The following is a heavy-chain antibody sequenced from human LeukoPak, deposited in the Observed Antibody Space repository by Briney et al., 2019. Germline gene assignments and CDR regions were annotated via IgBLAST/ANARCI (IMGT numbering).Heavy chain of an antibody. CDR1: GFTFSSYA. Sequence: GGSLRLSCAASGFTFSSYAMHWVRQAPGKGLEWVAVISYDGSNKYYADSVKGRFTISRDNSKNTLYLQMSSLRAEDTAVYYCANQKRWLQQGGFDYWGQGTLVTVSS. J-gene: IGHJ4*02. D-gene: IGHD5-24*01. CDR2: ISYDGSNK. V-gene: IGHV3-30*04. CDR3: ANQKRWLQQGGFDY.